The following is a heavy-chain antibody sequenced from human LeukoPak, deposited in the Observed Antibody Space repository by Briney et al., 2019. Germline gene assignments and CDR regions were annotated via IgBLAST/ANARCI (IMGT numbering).Heavy chain of an antibody. J-gene: IGHJ4*02. CDR2: ISGSGGST. CDR3: AKDLYTSRYACCFDY. CDR1: GFTFSSYA. Sequence: GFLRLSCAASGFTFSSYAMSWVRQAPGKGLEWVSAISGSGGSTYYADSVKGRFTISRDNSKNMLYLQMNSLRAEDTAVYYCAKDLYTSRYACCFDYWGQGTLVTVSS. V-gene: IGHV3-23*01. D-gene: IGHD6-13*01.